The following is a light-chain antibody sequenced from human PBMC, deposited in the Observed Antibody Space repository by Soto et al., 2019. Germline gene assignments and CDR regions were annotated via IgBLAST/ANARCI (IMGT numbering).Light chain of an antibody. CDR3: QQAASFPIT. CDR2: TGS. V-gene: IGKV1-12*01. J-gene: IGKJ5*01. CDR1: QSISTW. Sequence: DIHITHSPPSVSASVGDSVTIICRASQSISTWLAWYQQKPGPPPNILIYTGSSLPSGVPSRFRGSGSGTDFTLTINRLQPEDFATYYCQQAASFPITFGQGTRLEIK.